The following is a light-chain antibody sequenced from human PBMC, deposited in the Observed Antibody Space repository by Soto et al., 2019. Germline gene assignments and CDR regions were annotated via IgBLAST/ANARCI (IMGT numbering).Light chain of an antibody. J-gene: IGLJ1*01. CDR3: QSSDSSLSGYV. V-gene: IGLV1-40*01. CDR1: SSNIGADYN. CDR2: GNS. Sequence: QSALTQPPSVSGAPGQRVTISCTGSSSNIGADYNVHWYQQLPGTAPKLLISGNSNRPSGVPDRFSGSKSGTSASLAITGLQAEDEANYYCQSSDSSLSGYVFGTGTKVTVL.